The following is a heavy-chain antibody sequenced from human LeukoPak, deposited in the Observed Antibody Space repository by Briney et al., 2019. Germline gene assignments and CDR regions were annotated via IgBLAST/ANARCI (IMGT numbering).Heavy chain of an antibody. CDR1: GFTFSSYA. CDR3: AKVATWDYSYYMDV. Sequence: GGSLRLSCAVSGFTFSSYAMSWVRQAPGKGLEWVSAISGSGSSTYYADSVKGRFTISRDISKNTLYLQMNSLRAEDTAVYYCAKVATWDYSYYMDVWGRGTTVTVSS. D-gene: IGHD7-27*01. V-gene: IGHV3-23*01. CDR2: ISGSGSST. J-gene: IGHJ6*03.